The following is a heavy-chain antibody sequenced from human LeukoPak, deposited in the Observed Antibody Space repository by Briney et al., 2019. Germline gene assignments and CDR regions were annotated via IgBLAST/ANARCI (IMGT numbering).Heavy chain of an antibody. CDR3: ARGWAELRYFDWLPGPNDI. CDR2: ICSGGST. V-gene: IGHV3-53*01. CDR1: GFTVSSNY. Sequence: GGSLRLSCAASGFTVSSNYMSWVRQAPGKGLEWVSVICSGGSTYYADSVKGRFTISRDNSKNTLYLQMNSLRAEDTAVYYCARGWAELRYFDWLPGPNDIWGQGSVVTVSS. J-gene: IGHJ3*02. D-gene: IGHD3-9*01.